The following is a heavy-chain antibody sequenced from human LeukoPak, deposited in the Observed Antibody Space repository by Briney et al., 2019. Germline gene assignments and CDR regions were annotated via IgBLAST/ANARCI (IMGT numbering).Heavy chain of an antibody. CDR1: GFPFSTYA. J-gene: IGHJ6*03. CDR2: ISVSGGST. D-gene: IGHD2-15*01. V-gene: IGHV3-23*01. CDR3: ANRGVGYYYMDV. Sequence: GGSLRLSCAASGFPFSTYAMTWVRQAPGKGLEWVSSISVSGGSTYYADPAKGRFTISRDNSKSTLYFQMSSLRAEDTAVYYCANRGVGYYYMDVWGKGTTVTVS.